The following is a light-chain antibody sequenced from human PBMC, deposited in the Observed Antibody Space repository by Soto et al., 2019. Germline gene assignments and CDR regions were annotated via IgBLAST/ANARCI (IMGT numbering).Light chain of an antibody. CDR3: QHYNSYSEA. CDR2: AAS. CDR1: QNINTY. V-gene: IGKV1-39*01. Sequence: DIQTTQSPSSLSASVGDRVTITCRASQNINTYLNWYQQKPGKAPKLLIFAASSLQSGVPSRFSGSGSGTEFTLTISSLQPDDFATYYCQHYNSYSEAFGQGTKVELK. J-gene: IGKJ1*01.